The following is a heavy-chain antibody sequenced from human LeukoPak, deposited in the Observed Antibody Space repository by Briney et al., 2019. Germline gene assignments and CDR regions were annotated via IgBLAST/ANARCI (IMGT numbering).Heavy chain of an antibody. J-gene: IGHJ4*02. V-gene: IGHV3-23*01. CDR1: GFTFSSYA. D-gene: IGHD4-17*01. CDR2: ISGSGGST. CDR3: ACFPYGDYYFDY. Sequence: QAGVSLRLSCAASGFTFSSYAMSWVRQAPGKGLEWVSAISGSGGSTYYADSVKGRFTISRDNSKNTLYLQMNSLRAEDTAVYYCACFPYGDYYFDYWGQGTLVTVSS.